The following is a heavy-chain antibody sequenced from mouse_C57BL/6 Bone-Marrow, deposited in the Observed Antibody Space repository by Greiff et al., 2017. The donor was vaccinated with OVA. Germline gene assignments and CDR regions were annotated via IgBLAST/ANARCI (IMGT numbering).Heavy chain of an antibody. CDR2: IYPGGGYT. Sequence: VMLVESGAELVRPGTSVKMSCKASGYTFTNYWIGWAKQRPGHGLEWIGDIYPGGGYTNYNEKFKGKATLTADKSSSTAYMQFSSLTSEDSAIYYCALLLYRYYAMDYWGQGTSVTVSS. V-gene: IGHV1-63*01. J-gene: IGHJ4*01. D-gene: IGHD2-12*01. CDR3: ALLLYRYYAMDY. CDR1: GYTFTNYW.